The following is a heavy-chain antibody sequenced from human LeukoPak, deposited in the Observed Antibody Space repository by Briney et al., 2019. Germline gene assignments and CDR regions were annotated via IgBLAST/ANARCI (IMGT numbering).Heavy chain of an antibody. CDR1: GYTFTGYY. CDR3: ARGGDSYGSYFDY. V-gene: IGHV1-2*02. J-gene: IGHJ4*02. Sequence: ASVKVSCKASGYTFTGYYMHWVRQAPGQELEWMGWINPNSGGTNYAQKFQGRVTMTRDTSISTAYMELSRLRSDDTAVYYCARGGDSYGSYFDYWGQGTLVTVSS. CDR2: INPNSGGT. D-gene: IGHD5-18*01.